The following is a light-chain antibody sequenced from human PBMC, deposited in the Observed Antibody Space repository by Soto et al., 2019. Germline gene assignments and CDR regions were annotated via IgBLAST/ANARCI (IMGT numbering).Light chain of an antibody. CDR1: SSDVGTYDY. V-gene: IGLV2-14*01. CDR3: SSHTSVNTRV. J-gene: IGLJ1*01. CDR2: EVT. Sequence: QCALTQPASVSGSPGQSIAISCTGTSSDVGTYDYVSWYQQYPDKAPKLIIYEVTQRPSGVSNRFSGSKSGNTASLTISGLQDEDEADYYCSSHTSVNTRVFGTGTKVTVL.